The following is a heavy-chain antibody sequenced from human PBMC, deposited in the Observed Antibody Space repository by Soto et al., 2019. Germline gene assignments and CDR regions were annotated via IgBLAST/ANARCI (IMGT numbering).Heavy chain of an antibody. CDR2: IFSNDEK. CDR3: ARTYSSSWYFDY. Sequence: QVTLKESGPVLVKPTEPLTLTCTVSGFSLSNARMGVSWIRQPPGKALEWLAHIFSNDEKSYSASLKSRLTISKDTSKSQVVLTMTNMDPVDTATYYCARTYSSSWYFDYWGQGTLVTVSS. CDR1: GFSLSNARMG. D-gene: IGHD6-13*01. J-gene: IGHJ4*02. V-gene: IGHV2-26*01.